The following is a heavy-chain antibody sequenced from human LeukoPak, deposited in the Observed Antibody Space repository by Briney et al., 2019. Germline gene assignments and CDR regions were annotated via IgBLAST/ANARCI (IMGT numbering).Heavy chain of an antibody. CDR3: ARVYGFDP. J-gene: IGHJ5*02. V-gene: IGHV4-59*01. D-gene: IGHD2-2*02. CDR2: IYDSGST. CDR1: GGSISSYY. Sequence: SETLSLTCTVSGGSISSYYWSWIRQPPGKGLEWIGHIYDSGSTTYNPSLQSRVTISVDTSKKQFSLRLSSVTAADTAVYYYARVYGFDPWGQGTLVTVSS.